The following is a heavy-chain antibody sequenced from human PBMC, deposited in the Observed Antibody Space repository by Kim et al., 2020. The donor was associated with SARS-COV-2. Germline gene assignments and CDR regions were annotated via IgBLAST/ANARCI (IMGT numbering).Heavy chain of an antibody. CDR1: GGSFSGYY. J-gene: IGHJ6*02. CDR2: INHSGST. Sequence: SETLSLTCAVYGGSFSGYYWSWIRQPPGKGLEWIGEINHSGSTNYNPSLKSRVTISVDTSKNQFSLKLSSVTAADTAVYYCARDQRPWFGELRVPYYYYGMDVWGQGTTVTVSS. D-gene: IGHD3-10*01. CDR3: ARDQRPWFGELRVPYYYYGMDV. V-gene: IGHV4-34*01.